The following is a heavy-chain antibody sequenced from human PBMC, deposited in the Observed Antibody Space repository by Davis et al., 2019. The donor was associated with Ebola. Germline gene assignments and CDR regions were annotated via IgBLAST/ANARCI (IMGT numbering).Heavy chain of an antibody. J-gene: IGHJ4*02. CDR1: GFTFSSYS. Sequence: PGGSLRLSCAASGFTFSSYSMNWVRQAPGKGLEWVSSISSSSSYIYYADSVKGRFTISRDNSKNTLYLQMNSLRAEDTAVYYCAKEGWDYGSGSYYAFDYWGQGTLVTVSS. D-gene: IGHD3-10*01. V-gene: IGHV3-21*01. CDR2: ISSSSSYI. CDR3: AKEGWDYGSGSYYAFDY.